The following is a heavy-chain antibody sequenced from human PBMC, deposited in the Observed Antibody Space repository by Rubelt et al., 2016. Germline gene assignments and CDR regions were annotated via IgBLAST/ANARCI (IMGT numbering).Heavy chain of an antibody. Sequence: QQQLQESGPGLVKPSETLSLTCTVSGGSISSSSYYWGWIRQPPGKGLEWIGSIYYSGSTYYNPSLKSRVTISVDTSKNQFSLKLSSGTAADTAVYYCARGVAAAGSSYYYGMDVWGQGTTVTVSS. J-gene: IGHJ6*02. D-gene: IGHD6-13*01. V-gene: IGHV4-39*01. CDR2: IYYSGST. CDR3: ARGVAAAGSSYYYGMDV. CDR1: GGSISSSSYY.